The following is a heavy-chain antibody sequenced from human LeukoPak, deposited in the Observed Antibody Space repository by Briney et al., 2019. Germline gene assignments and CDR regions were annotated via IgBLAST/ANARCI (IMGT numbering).Heavy chain of an antibody. V-gene: IGHV1-3*01. Sequence: VASVKVSCKASGYTFTSYAMHWARQAPGQRLEWMGWINAGNGNTKYSQKFQGRVTITRDTSASTAYMELSSLRSEDTAVYYCARAQRGGYCSGGSCYKDWFDRWGQGTLVTVSS. CDR3: ARAQRGGYCSGGSCYKDWFDR. CDR1: GYTFTSYA. D-gene: IGHD2-15*01. J-gene: IGHJ5*02. CDR2: INAGNGNT.